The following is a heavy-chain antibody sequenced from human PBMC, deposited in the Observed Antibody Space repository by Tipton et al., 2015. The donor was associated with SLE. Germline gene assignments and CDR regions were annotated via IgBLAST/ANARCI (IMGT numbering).Heavy chain of an antibody. CDR2: LYPSGST. Sequence: TLSLTCTVSGGSISSYYWSWIRQPPGKGLEWIGFLYPSGSTYYNPSLKSRVTISVDTSKNQFSLTLSSVTAADTAVYYCARERSSTSLYYLDVWGKGTTVTVSS. V-gene: IGHV4-4*09. CDR3: ARERSSTSLYYLDV. CDR1: GGSISSYY. J-gene: IGHJ6*03. D-gene: IGHD2-2*01.